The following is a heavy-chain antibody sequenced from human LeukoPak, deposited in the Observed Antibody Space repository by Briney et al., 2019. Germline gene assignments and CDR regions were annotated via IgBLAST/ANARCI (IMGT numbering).Heavy chain of an antibody. CDR2: INPNSGGT. CDR3: ARASGLDYYGSGIVDY. J-gene: IGHJ4*02. Sequence: ASVKVSCKASGYTFTGYYMHWVRQAPGQGLEWMGWINPNSGGTNYAQKFQGWVTMTRDTSISTAYMELSRLRSDDTAVYYCARASGLDYYGSGIVDYWGQGTLVTVSS. CDR1: GYTFTGYY. V-gene: IGHV1-2*04. D-gene: IGHD3-10*01.